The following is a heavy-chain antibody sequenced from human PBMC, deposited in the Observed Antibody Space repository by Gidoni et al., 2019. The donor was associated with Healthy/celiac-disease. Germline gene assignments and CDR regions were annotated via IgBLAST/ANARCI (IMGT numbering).Heavy chain of an antibody. CDR1: GFPCDEDV. V-gene: IGHV3-9*01. J-gene: IGHJ4*02. D-gene: IGHD2-2*01. Sequence: EVQLVESGGGDVQPGRSLRLACTSSGFPCDEDVMNWVRQAPGKGRELVSGTPWNSGTIVYADSVKGRFTISRDNAKHSLYLQMNSLRAEDTALYFCVTSRYCSSLSCSDFDYLGQGILVTVSS. CDR3: VTSRYCSSLSCSDFDY. CDR2: TPWNSGTI.